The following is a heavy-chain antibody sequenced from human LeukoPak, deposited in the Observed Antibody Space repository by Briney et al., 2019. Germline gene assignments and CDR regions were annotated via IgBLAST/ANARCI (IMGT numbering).Heavy chain of an antibody. CDR1: GFTFSSYW. D-gene: IGHD6-13*01. CDR2: IKQEGCEK. V-gene: IGHV3-7*01. J-gene: IGHJ4*02. CDR3: ASDASAAGTSWLSGFDY. Sequence: GGSLRLSCAASGFTFSSYWMSWVRQARGKGLEWVANIKQEGCEKFYVDSAKGRFTISRDNAKNSLYLQMNSLRAEDTAVYCCASDASAAGTSWLSGFDYWGQGTLVTVSS.